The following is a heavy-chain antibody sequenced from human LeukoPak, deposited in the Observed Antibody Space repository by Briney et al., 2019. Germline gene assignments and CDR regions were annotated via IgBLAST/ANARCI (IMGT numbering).Heavy chain of an antibody. CDR2: IYYSGST. D-gene: IGHD3-22*01. CDR3: ARGPYSYDSSGAFDI. J-gene: IGHJ3*02. CDR1: GGSISTYY. Sequence: SETLSLTCTVSGGSISTYYWSWIRQPPGKGLEWIGYIYYSGSTSYNPSLKSRVTISVDTSKNQFPLKLSSVTAADTAVYFCARGPYSYDSSGAFDIWGQGTMVTVSS. V-gene: IGHV4-59*08.